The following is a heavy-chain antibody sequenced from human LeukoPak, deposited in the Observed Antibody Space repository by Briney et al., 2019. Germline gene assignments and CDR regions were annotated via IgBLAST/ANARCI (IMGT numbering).Heavy chain of an antibody. V-gene: IGHV3-30-3*01. CDR1: GFTFSSYN. CDR2: VSYDGSNV. CDR3: ARPAIPYGTVRYQLHF. J-gene: IGHJ4*01. D-gene: IGHD2-21*02. Sequence: SGRSLRLSCAASGFTFSSYNMHWVRQAPGKGLEWVAVVSYDGSNVFYADSVKGRFTISRDNSHNTLYLQMSSLTADDTALYYCARPAIPYGTVRYQLHFWGQGTQVTVSS.